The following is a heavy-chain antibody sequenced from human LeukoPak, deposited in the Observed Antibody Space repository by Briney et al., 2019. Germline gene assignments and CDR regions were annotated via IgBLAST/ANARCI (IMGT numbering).Heavy chain of an antibody. V-gene: IGHV3-48*03. Sequence: GGSLRLSCAASGFTFSSYEMNWVRQAPGKGLEWVSYISSNGSTIYYADSVKGRFTITRDNSKNTLYLQMNSLRLEDMALYYCAKPSGSGVDYWGRGTRVTVSS. CDR3: AKPSGSGVDY. CDR2: ISSNGSTI. D-gene: IGHD1-26*01. CDR1: GFTFSSYE. J-gene: IGHJ4*02.